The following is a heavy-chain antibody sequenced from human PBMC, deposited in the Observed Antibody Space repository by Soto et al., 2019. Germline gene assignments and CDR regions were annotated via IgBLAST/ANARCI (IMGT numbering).Heavy chain of an antibody. Sequence: ASVKVSCKASGYTFTGYYMHWVRQAPGQGLEWMGWINPNSGGTNYAQKFQGKVTMTRDTSISTAYMELSRLRSDDTAVYYCAREGTTDYRNYYYYYGMDVWGQGTTVTVSS. CDR1: GYTFTGYY. J-gene: IGHJ6*02. CDR3: AREGTTDYRNYYYYYGMDV. V-gene: IGHV1-2*02. CDR2: INPNSGGT. D-gene: IGHD1-7*01.